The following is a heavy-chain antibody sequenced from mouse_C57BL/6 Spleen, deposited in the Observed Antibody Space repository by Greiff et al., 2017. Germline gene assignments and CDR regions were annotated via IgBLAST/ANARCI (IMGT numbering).Heavy chain of an antibody. V-gene: IGHV3-6*01. CDR3: ARDQATVVPYYAMDY. J-gene: IGHJ4*01. CDR1: GYSITSGYY. D-gene: IGHD1-1*01. Sequence: EVQLVESGPGLVKPSQSLSLTCSVTGYSITSGYYWNWIRQFPGNKLEWMGYISYDGSNNYNPSLKNRISITRDTSKNQFFLKLNSVTTEDTATYYCARDQATVVPYYAMDYWGQGTSVTVSS. CDR2: ISYDGSN.